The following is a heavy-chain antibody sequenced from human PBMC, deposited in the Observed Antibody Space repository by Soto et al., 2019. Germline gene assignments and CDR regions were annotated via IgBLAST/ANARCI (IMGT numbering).Heavy chain of an antibody. CDR1: GFTFSDYY. V-gene: IGHV3-11*05. CDR3: ARGRGAAADYFAF. Sequence: GGSLRLSCAVSGFTFSDYYMTWIRQAPGKGLEWVSYISSSTSHTNYADSVKGRFTISRDNAKNSLFLQMNSLRAEDTAVYYCARGRGAAADYFAFWGQGTLVPVSS. D-gene: IGHD6-13*01. J-gene: IGHJ4*02. CDR2: ISSSTSHT.